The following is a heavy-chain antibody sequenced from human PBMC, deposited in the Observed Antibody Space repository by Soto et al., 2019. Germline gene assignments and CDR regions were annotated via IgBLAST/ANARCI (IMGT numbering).Heavy chain of an antibody. CDR2: IYPGDSDT. CDR1: GYSFTSYW. V-gene: IGHV5-51*01. CDR3: ARLYTRYCSSTRCYSPYYYYYYGMDI. Sequence: GESLKISCKGSGYSFTSYWIGWVRQMPGKGLEWMGIIYPGDSDTSYSPSFQGQVTISADKSISTAYLQWSSLKASDTAMYYCARLYTRYCSSTRCYSPYYYYYYGMDIWGQGTTVTVSS. J-gene: IGHJ6*02. D-gene: IGHD2-2*02.